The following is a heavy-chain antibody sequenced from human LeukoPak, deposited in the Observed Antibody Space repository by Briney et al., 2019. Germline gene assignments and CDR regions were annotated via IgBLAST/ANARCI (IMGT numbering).Heavy chain of an antibody. CDR2: INPNSGGT. CDR1: GYTFIGYY. D-gene: IGHD6-19*01. V-gene: IGHV1-2*06. CDR3: ARPLKGAVAGTGGSWFDP. Sequence: ASVKVSCKASGYTFIGYYMHWVRQAPGQGLEWMGRINPNSGGTNYAQKFQGRVTMTRDTSISTAYMELSRLISDDTAVYYCARPLKGAVAGTGGSWFDPWGQGTLVTVSS. J-gene: IGHJ5*02.